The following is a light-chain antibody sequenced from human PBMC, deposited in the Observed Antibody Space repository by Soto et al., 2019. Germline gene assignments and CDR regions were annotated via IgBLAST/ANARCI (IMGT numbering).Light chain of an antibody. V-gene: IGLV2-14*01. CDR1: SSDVGGYNY. CDR2: EVS. J-gene: IGLJ3*02. Sequence: QSALTQPASVSGSPGQSITISCTGTSSDVGGYNYVSWYQRHPGKAPKLMIYEVSNRPSGVSNRFSGSKSGNTASLTISGLQAEDEADYYCSSYTSSTTLFGGGTKVTVL. CDR3: SSYTSSTTL.